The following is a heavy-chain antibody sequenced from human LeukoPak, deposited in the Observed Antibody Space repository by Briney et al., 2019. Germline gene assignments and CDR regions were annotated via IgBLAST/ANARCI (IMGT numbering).Heavy chain of an antibody. D-gene: IGHD6-6*01. V-gene: IGHV4-59*08. Sequence: PSETLSLTCTVPGGSISSYYWSWIRQPPGKGLEWIGYIYYSGSTNYNPSLKSRVTISVDTSKNQFSLKLSSVTAADTAVYYCARHSSSSLSYLYYFDYWGQGTLVTVSS. CDR3: ARHSSSSLSYLYYFDY. CDR1: GGSISSYY. J-gene: IGHJ4*02. CDR2: IYYSGST.